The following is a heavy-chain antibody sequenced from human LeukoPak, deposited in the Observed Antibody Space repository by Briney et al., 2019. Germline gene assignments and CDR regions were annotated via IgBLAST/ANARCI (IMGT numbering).Heavy chain of an antibody. CDR3: ARGVRVQLRFRPHYYYYDMDV. J-gene: IGHJ6*03. CDR1: GYTFTRYD. Sequence: GASVKVSCKTSGYTFTRYDINWVRQATGQGLEWMGWMNPNSGNTGYAQKFQGRVTITRNTPISTAYMELSSPRSEDTAVYYCARGVRVQLRFRPHYYYYDMDVWGKGTTVTLSS. D-gene: IGHD3-3*01. V-gene: IGHV1-8*03. CDR2: MNPNSGNT.